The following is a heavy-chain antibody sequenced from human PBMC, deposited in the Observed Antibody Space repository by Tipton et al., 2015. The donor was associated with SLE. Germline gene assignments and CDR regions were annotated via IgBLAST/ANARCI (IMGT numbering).Heavy chain of an antibody. D-gene: IGHD1-26*01. J-gene: IGHJ4*02. CDR2: VYSSGFS. CDR3: ARMAAGAAHFPFDT. CDR1: GDSINGYY. V-gene: IGHV4-59*01. Sequence: TLSLTCTVSGDSINGYYWTWIRQPPGKGLEWVGYVYSSGFSDYNPSLRSRVTISLDTSKNQFSLTMTSVTAADTAVYYCARMAAGAAHFPFDTWGQGTPVIVSS.